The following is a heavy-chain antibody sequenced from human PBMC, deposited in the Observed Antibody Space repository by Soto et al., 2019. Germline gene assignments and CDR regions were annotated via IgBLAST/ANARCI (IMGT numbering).Heavy chain of an antibody. V-gene: IGHV1-69*06. D-gene: IGHD6-6*01. J-gene: IGHJ6*02. Sequence: SVKVSCKASGGTFSSYAISWVRQAPGQGLEWMGGIIPIFGTANYAQKFQGRVTITADKSTSTAYMELSSLRSEDTAVYYCARVVVRVSYYYGMDVWGQGTTVTVSS. CDR1: GGTFSSYA. CDR2: IIPIFGTA. CDR3: ARVVVRVSYYYGMDV.